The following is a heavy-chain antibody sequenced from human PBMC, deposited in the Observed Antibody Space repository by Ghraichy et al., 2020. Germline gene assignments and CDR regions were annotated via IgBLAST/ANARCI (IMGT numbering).Heavy chain of an antibody. D-gene: IGHD1/OR15-1a*01. CDR1: GFTFSSFW. CDR2: INEDGSQR. J-gene: IGHJ4*02. CDR3: ARNRVANNY. V-gene: IGHV3-7*01. Sequence: GGSLRLSCAASGFTFSSFWMSWVRQAPGKGLEWVANINEDGSQRNYVDSVKGRFTVSRDNAKNSLDLQMNNLRAEDTAVYYCARNRVANNYWGQGTLVTVSS.